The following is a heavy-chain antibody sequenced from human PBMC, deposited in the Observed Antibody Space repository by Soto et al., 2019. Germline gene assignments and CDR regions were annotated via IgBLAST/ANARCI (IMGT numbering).Heavy chain of an antibody. CDR3: ARGCSGGTNCFYFDF. V-gene: IGHV3-30*03. D-gene: IGHD6-13*01. Sequence: HPGGSLRLSCAASGFTFGNFGIHWVRQAPGKGLEWVADISNDGTDQYYADSVKGRFTISRDNSKNTLYLQMNSLRAEDTAVYYCARGCSGGTNCFYFDFWGQGILVTVSS. J-gene: IGHJ4*02. CDR1: GFTFGNFG. CDR2: ISNDGTDQ.